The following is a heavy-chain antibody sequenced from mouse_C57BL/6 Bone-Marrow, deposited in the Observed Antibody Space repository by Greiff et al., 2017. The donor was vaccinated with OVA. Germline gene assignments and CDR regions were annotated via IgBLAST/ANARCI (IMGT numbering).Heavy chain of an antibody. V-gene: IGHV2-2*02. Sequence: QVQLKESGPGLVQPSQSLSITCTVSGFSLTSYSVHWVRQSPGKGLAWLGVIWSGGSTDYNAAFISRLSISKDNSKSQVFFKMNSLQANDTAIYYCARRGEYYGSIWFAYWGQGTLVTVSA. CDR3: ARRGEYYGSIWFAY. CDR1: GFSLTSYS. D-gene: IGHD1-1*01. J-gene: IGHJ3*01. CDR2: IWSGGST.